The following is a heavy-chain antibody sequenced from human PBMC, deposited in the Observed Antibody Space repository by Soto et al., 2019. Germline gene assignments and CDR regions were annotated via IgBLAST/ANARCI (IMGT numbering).Heavy chain of an antibody. V-gene: IGHV4-34*01. D-gene: IGHD6-13*01. CDR3: ARGTVVAPTIAAAGLKWFDP. CDR1: GGSFSGYY. Sequence: KTSETLSLTCAVYGGSFSGYYWSWIRQPPGKGLEWIGEINHSGSTNYNPSLKSRVTISVDTSKNQFSLKLSSVTAADTAVYYCARGTVVAPTIAAAGLKWFDPWGQGTLVTVSS. CDR2: INHSGST. J-gene: IGHJ5*02.